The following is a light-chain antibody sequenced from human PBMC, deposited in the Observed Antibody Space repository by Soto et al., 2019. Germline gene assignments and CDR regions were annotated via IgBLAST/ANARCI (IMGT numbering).Light chain of an antibody. CDR3: QQYDSSPLT. CDR1: QSISTW. Sequence: DIQMTQSPSTLSASVGDRFTITCRSSQSISTWLAWYQQRPGKAPKLLIYKASSLESGVPSRFSGSRSGTEFTLTISSLQPDDFATYYYQQYDSSPLTFGGGTKVEIK. J-gene: IGKJ4*01. CDR2: KAS. V-gene: IGKV1-5*03.